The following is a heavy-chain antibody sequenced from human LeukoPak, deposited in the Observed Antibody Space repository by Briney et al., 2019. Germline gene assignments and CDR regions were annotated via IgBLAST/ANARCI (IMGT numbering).Heavy chain of an antibody. CDR1: GFTFSSYA. D-gene: IGHD3-10*01. Sequence: GGSLRLSCAASGFTFSSYAMSWVRQAPGKGLVWVSSIRSGSTYIFYGDSVKGRFTTSRDNAKNSVFLQMNSLRDDDTAIYYCTRAPLGESDFWGQGTLVTVSS. V-gene: IGHV3-21*01. CDR3: TRAPLGESDF. CDR2: IRSGSTYI. J-gene: IGHJ4*02.